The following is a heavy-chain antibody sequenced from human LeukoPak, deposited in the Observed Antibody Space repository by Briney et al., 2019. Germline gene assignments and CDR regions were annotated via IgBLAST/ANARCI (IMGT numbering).Heavy chain of an antibody. J-gene: IGHJ6*03. CDR2: IRYDGSNK. CDR1: GFTFSSYG. CDR3: AKDASHWEPLNYYYMDV. V-gene: IGHV3-30*02. D-gene: IGHD1-26*01. Sequence: PGGSLRLSCAASGFTFSSYGMHWVRQAPGKGLEWVAFIRYDGSNKYYADSVKGRFTISRDNSKNTLYLQMNSLRAEDTAVYYCAKDASHWEPLNYYYMDVWGKGTTVTVSS.